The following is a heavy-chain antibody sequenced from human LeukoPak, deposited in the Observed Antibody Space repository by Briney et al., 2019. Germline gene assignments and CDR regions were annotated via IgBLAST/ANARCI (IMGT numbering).Heavy chain of an antibody. Sequence: ASVKVSCKASGYTFTGYYMHWVRQAPGQGLEWMGWINPNSGGTNYAQKFQGRVTMTRDTSISTAYMEPSRLRSDDTAVYYCARDRLRDSSGYYYYYYYMDVWGKGTTVTVSS. V-gene: IGHV1-2*02. CDR3: ARDRLRDSSGYYYYYYYMDV. J-gene: IGHJ6*03. CDR1: GYTFTGYY. D-gene: IGHD3-22*01. CDR2: INPNSGGT.